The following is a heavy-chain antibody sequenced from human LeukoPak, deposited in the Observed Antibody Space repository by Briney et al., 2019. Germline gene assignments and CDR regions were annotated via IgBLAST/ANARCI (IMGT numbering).Heavy chain of an antibody. Sequence: SETLSLTCTVSGGSISSYYWSWIRPPPGKGLEWIGYIYYSGSTNYNPSLKSRVTISVDTSKNQFSLKLSSVTAADTAVYYCATIVDTAMVFDYWGQGTLVTVSS. CDR1: GGSISSYY. CDR3: ATIVDTAMVFDY. V-gene: IGHV4-59*08. CDR2: IYYSGST. D-gene: IGHD5-18*01. J-gene: IGHJ4*02.